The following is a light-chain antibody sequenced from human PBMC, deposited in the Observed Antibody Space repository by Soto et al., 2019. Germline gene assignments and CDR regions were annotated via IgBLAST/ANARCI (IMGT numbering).Light chain of an antibody. V-gene: IGKV3-20*01. CDR3: QQYGRSPLT. Sequence: EIVLTPSPGTLSLSLGERATLSCRASQSVSINYLAWYQQKPRQAPRLLIYAASSRATGVPNRFSGSGSGTDFTLTISRLEPEDFAVYYCQQYGRSPLTFGGGTKVDIK. CDR1: QSVSINY. J-gene: IGKJ4*01. CDR2: AAS.